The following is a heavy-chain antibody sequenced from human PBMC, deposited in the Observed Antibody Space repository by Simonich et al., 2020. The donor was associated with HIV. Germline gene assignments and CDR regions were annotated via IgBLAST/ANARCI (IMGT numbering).Heavy chain of an antibody. V-gene: IGHV3-9*01. CDR3: AKDKGAYYGSGSPVY. CDR1: GFTFDDYA. Sequence: EVQLVESGGGLVQPGRSLRLSCAASGFTFDDYAMHWVRQAPGKGLGWVSGISWNSGSIGYADAVKGRFTISRDNAKNSLYLQMNSLRAEDTALYYCAKDKGAYYGSGSPVYWGQGTLVTVSS. D-gene: IGHD3-10*01. CDR2: ISWNSGSI. J-gene: IGHJ4*02.